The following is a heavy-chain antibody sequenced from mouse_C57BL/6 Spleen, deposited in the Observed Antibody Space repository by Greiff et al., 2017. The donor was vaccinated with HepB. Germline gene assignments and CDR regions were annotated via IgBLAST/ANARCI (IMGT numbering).Heavy chain of an antibody. CDR2: IYPGDGDT. CDR3: ARMEIYYYGSSYLYYFDY. J-gene: IGHJ2*01. Sequence: QVQLKESGAELVKPGASVKISCKASGYAFSSYWMNWVKQRPGKGLEWIGQIYPGDGDTNYNGKFKGKATLTADKSSSTAYMQLSSLTSEDSAVYFCARMEIYYYGSSYLYYFDYWGQGTTLTVSS. CDR1: GYAFSSYW. V-gene: IGHV1-80*01. D-gene: IGHD1-1*01.